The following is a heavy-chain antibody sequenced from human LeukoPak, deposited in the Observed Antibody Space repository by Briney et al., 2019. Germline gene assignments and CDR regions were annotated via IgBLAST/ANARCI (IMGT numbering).Heavy chain of an antibody. CDR3: ARDLEQLVPQESSAFDY. Sequence: PGGSLRLSCAASGFTFSSYGMHWVRQAPGKGLEWVAVIWYDGSNKYYADSVKGRFTISRDNSKNTLYLQMNSLRAEDTAVYYCARDLEQLVPQESSAFDYWGQGTLVTVSS. CDR1: GFTFSSYG. CDR2: IWYDGSNK. D-gene: IGHD6-6*01. J-gene: IGHJ4*02. V-gene: IGHV3-33*01.